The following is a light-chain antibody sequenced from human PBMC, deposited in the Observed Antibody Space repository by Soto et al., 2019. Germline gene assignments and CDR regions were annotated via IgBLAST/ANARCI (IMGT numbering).Light chain of an antibody. CDR2: GAS. CDR3: QQYHIWPLT. Sequence: EIVMTQSPATLSVSPGERATLSCRASQTVSSNLAWYQQKPGQAPRLLIYGASTRATDIPAKFSGSGSGTEFTLTISSLQSEDFAVFYCQQYHIWPLTFGGGTNVEIK. CDR1: QTVSSN. V-gene: IGKV3-15*01. J-gene: IGKJ4*01.